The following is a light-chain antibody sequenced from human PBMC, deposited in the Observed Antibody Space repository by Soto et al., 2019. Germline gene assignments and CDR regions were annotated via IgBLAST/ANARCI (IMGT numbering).Light chain of an antibody. CDR3: AAWDGSLNHIL. V-gene: IGLV1-44*01. J-gene: IGLJ2*01. CDR1: SNMRSNT. CDR2: NDN. Sequence: SNMRSNTVNWYQHLPGTAPKLLIYNDNQRPSGVPDRFFGSKSGTSASLAITGLQSEDESDYYCAAWDGSLNHILFGGGTKLTVL.